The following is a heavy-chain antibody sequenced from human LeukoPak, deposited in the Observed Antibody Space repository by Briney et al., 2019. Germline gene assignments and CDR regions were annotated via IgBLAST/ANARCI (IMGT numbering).Heavy chain of an antibody. CDR3: AKVGYSSGWYMLS. J-gene: IGHJ5*02. D-gene: IGHD6-19*01. CDR1: GFTFSSYW. Sequence: GGSLRLSCAASGFTFSSYWMHWVRQAPGKGLVWVSRINSDGSSTSYADSVKGRFTISRDNSKNTLYLQMNSLRAEDTAVYYCAKVGYSSGWYMLSWGQGTLVTVSS. CDR2: INSDGSST. V-gene: IGHV3-74*01.